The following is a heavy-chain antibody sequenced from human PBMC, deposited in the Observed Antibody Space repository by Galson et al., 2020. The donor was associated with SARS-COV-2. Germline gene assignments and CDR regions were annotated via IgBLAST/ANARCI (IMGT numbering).Heavy chain of an antibody. Sequence: ASVKVSCKASGYTFTSYGISWVRQAPGQGLEWMGWISAYNGNTNYAQKLQGRVTMTTDTSTSTAYMELRSLRSDDTAVYYCARDNWNYVAYYYGMDVWGQGTTVTVSS. CDR3: ARDNWNYVAYYYGMDV. CDR1: GYTFTSYG. J-gene: IGHJ6*02. CDR2: ISAYNGNT. V-gene: IGHV1-18*01. D-gene: IGHD1-7*01.